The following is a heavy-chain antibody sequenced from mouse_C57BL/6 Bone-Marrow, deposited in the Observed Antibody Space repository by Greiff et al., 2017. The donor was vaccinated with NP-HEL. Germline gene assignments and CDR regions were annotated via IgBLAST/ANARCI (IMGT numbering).Heavy chain of an antibody. CDR2: IYPRSGNT. Sequence: VQLQQSGAELARPGASVRLSCKASGYTFTSYGISWVKQRTGQGLEWIGEIYPRSGNTYYNEKFKGKATLTADKSSSTAYMELRSLTSEDSAVYFCARGPGWDAWFAYWGQGTLVTVSA. CDR1: GYTFTSYG. J-gene: IGHJ3*01. D-gene: IGHD3-2*02. V-gene: IGHV1-81*01. CDR3: ARGPGWDAWFAY.